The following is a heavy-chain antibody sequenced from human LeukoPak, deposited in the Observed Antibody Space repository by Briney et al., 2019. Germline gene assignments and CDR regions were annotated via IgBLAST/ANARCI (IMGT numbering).Heavy chain of an antibody. CDR3: AKGSGLGYGDYYYYGMDV. J-gene: IGHJ6*02. V-gene: IGHV4-59*01. D-gene: IGHD4-17*01. CDR1: GGSISSYY. CDR2: IYCSGST. Sequence: SETLSLTCTVSGGSISSYYWSWIRQPPGKGLEWIGYIYCSGSTNYNPSLKSRVTISVDTSKNQFSLKLSSVTAADTAVYYCAKGSGLGYGDYYYYGMDVWGQGTTVTVSS.